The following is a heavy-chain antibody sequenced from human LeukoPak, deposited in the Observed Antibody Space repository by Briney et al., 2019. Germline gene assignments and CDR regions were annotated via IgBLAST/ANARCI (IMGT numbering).Heavy chain of an antibody. CDR2: INPYNDNT. D-gene: IGHD6-13*01. J-gene: IGHJ4*02. CDR1: GYPFTNYG. V-gene: IGHV1-18*01. Sequence: GASVKVSCKASGYPFTNYGINWERQVPGQGLEWLGQINPYNDNTNYPQRLQGRVTMTTDTSTSTPFMELRSLTSSDTAIYYCARVSGSAISSRSLLYWGQGTLVTVSS. CDR3: ARVSGSAISSRSLLY.